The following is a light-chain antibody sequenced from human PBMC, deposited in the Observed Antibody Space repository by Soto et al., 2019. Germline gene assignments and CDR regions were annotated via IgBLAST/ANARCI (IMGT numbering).Light chain of an antibody. CDR1: SDDVGGYNY. CDR2: EVN. Sequence: QSVLTQPGSVSGSPGQSITISCTGTSDDVGGYNYVSWYQQHPGKDPKRMIFEVNNRPSGVSNRFSGSRSGYTASLTISGPQAEDEDYYYCSYYRSGNNLVVFGGGTKVTVL. J-gene: IGLJ2*01. V-gene: IGLV2-14*01. CDR3: SYYRSGNNLVV.